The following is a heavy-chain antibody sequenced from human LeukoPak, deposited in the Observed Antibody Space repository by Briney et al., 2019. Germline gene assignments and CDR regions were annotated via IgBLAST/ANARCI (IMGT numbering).Heavy chain of an antibody. CDR2: IYSGGST. D-gene: IGHD6-19*01. J-gene: IGHJ4*02. Sequence: TGGSLRLSCSASGFTLSTNYMSWVRQAPGKGLEWVSVIYSGGSTYYADSVKGRFTISRDNSKNTLYLQMNSLRAEDTAVYYCARGLRYSSGWFHFDYWGQGTLVTVSS. V-gene: IGHV3-53*01. CDR1: GFTLSTNY. CDR3: ARGLRYSSGWFHFDY.